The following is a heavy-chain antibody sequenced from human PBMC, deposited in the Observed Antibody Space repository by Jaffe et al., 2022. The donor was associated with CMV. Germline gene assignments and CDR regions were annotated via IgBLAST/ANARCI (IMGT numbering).Heavy chain of an antibody. D-gene: IGHD3-3*01. CDR1: GFTFSSYG. CDR2: ISYDGSNK. Sequence: QVQLVESGGGVVQPGRSLRLSCAASGFTFSSYGMHWVRQAPGKGLEWVAVISYDGSNKYYADSVKGRFTISRDNSKNTLYLQMNSLRAEDTAVYYCAKELDYDFWSGYSPWGQGTLVTVSS. CDR3: AKELDYDFWSGYSP. J-gene: IGHJ5*02. V-gene: IGHV3-30*18.